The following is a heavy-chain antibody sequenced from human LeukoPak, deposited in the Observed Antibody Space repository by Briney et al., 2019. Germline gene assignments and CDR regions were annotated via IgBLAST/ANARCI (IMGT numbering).Heavy chain of an antibody. J-gene: IGHJ3*02. CDR1: GGSFSGYY. CDR2: INHSGST. Sequence: PSETLSLTCAVYGGSFSGYYWSWIRQPPGKGLEWIGEINHSGSTNYNPSLKSRVTISVDTSKNQFSLKLSSVTAADTAVYYCARDPSGPATFDIWGQGTMVTVSS. V-gene: IGHV4-34*01. CDR3: ARDPSGPATFDI. D-gene: IGHD3-10*01.